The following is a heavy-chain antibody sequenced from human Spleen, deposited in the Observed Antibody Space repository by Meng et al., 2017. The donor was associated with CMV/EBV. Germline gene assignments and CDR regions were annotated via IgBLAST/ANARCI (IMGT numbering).Heavy chain of an antibody. Sequence: GESLKISCAASGFTFSSYSMNWVRQAPGKGLEWVSSISSSSYIYYADSVKGRFTISRDNAKNSLYLQMNSLRAEDTAVYYCARGEDIVVVPAATIDYWGQGTLVTVSS. J-gene: IGHJ4*02. CDR1: GFTFSSYS. V-gene: IGHV3-21*01. CDR2: ISSSSYI. D-gene: IGHD2-2*01. CDR3: ARGEDIVVVPAATIDY.